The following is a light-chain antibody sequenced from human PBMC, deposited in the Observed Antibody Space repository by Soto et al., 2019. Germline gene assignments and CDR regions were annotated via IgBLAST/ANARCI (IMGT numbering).Light chain of an antibody. Sequence: DIQMTQSPSTLSASVGDRGTITCRASQSISSWLAWYQQKPGKAPKLLIYDASSLESGVPSRLSGSGSGTEFTLTIRSLQPDDFATYYCQQYNSYWTFGQGTKVDI. CDR3: QQYNSYWT. J-gene: IGKJ1*01. V-gene: IGKV1-5*01. CDR2: DAS. CDR1: QSISSW.